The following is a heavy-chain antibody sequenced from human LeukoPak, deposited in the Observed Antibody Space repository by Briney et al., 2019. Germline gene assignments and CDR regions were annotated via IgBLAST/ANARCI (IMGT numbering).Heavy chain of an antibody. J-gene: IGHJ3*02. V-gene: IGHV5-51*01. CDR1: GYSFTSYW. CDR2: ISFGDSDS. CDR3: ATARPHRGFDI. Sequence: GESLKISCKGSGYSFTSYWIGWVRQMPGKGLEWMGIISFGDSDSRYSPSFQGQVTISVDKSINTAYLQWSCLKASDTAMYYCATARPHRGFDIWGQGTMVTVSS.